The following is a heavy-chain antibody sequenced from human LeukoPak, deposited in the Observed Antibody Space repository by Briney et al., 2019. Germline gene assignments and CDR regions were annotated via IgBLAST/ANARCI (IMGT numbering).Heavy chain of an antibody. CDR2: MNPNNGNT. J-gene: IGHJ6*02. Sequence: GASVKVSCKASGYTFTSYDINWVRQATGQGLEWMGWMNPNNGNTGYAQKFQGRVTMTRSTSISAAYVELSSLRSEDTAVYYCARLASSSWPLYYYYGMDVWGQGTTVTVSS. D-gene: IGHD6-13*01. V-gene: IGHV1-8*01. CDR3: ARLASSSWPLYYYYGMDV. CDR1: GYTFTSYD.